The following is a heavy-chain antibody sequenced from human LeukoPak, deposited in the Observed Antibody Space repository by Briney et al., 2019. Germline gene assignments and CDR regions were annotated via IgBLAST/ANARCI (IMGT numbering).Heavy chain of an antibody. V-gene: IGHV4-59*01. CDR1: GGSISSYY. Sequence: SETLSLTCTVSGGSISSYYWSWIRQPPGKGLEWIGYIYYNGSTNYNPSLKSRVTISVDTSKNQFSLKLSSVTAADTAVYYCARDVNAEGYYFDYWGQGTLVTVSS. CDR3: ARDVNAEGYYFDY. CDR2: IYYNGST. J-gene: IGHJ4*02.